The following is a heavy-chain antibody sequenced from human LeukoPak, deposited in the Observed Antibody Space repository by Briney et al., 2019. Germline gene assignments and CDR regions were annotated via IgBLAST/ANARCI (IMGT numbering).Heavy chain of an antibody. V-gene: IGHV1-18*01. CDR1: GYTFTSYG. J-gene: IGHJ5*02. Sequence: ASVKVSCKASGYTFTSYGISWVRQAPGQGLEWMGWISAYNGNTNYAQKLQGRVTMTTDTSTSTAYMELRSLRSDDTAVYYCARVGLGAGLYSSGYNWFDPWGQGTLVTVSS. CDR2: ISAYNGNT. CDR3: ARVGLGAGLYSSGYNWFDP. D-gene: IGHD6-19*01.